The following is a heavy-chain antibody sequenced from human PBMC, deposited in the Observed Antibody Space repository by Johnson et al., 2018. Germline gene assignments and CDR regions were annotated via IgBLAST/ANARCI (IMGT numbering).Heavy chain of an antibody. J-gene: IGHJ6*02. D-gene: IGHD4-23*01. V-gene: IGHV3-72*01. CDR1: GFSFSDHY. Sequence: VQLVESGGGLVQPGGSLRLSCAASGFSFSDHYMDWVRQAPGTGLEWVARIRNKAKSYTAEYAASVIGRFTISRDDLKNSVRLQMNSLKTEDTAVYYCARGPTVVTNYHYGMDVWGPGTAVIVSS. CDR3: ARGPTVVTNYHYGMDV. CDR2: IRNKAKSYTA.